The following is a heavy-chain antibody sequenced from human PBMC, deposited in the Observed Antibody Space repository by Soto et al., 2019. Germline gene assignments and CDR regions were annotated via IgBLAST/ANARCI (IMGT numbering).Heavy chain of an antibody. Sequence: GGSLRLSCAASGFTVSSNYMSWVRQAPGKGLEWVSVIYSGGSTYYADSVKGRFTISRDNSKNTLYLQMNSLRAEDTAVYYCERDRGYSIEGDYYYGMDVWGQGTTVTVAS. CDR1: GFTVSSNY. CDR2: IYSGGST. CDR3: ERDRGYSIEGDYYYGMDV. D-gene: IGHD6-13*01. V-gene: IGHV3-53*01. J-gene: IGHJ6*02.